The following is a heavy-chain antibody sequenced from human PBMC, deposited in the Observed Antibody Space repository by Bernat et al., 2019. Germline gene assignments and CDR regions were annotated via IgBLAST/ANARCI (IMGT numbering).Heavy chain of an antibody. CDR2: IIVHNGNT. Sequence: QVQLVQSGAEVKKPGASVKVSCKASGYTFTTYGISWVRQSPGQGLEWMGWIIVHNGNTNYAQNFQGRVTMTTYTSTSTVYMELRSRRSDDTAVYYCARDRSSSDYWGQGTLVTVSS. CDR3: ARDRSSSDY. CDR1: GYTFTTYG. V-gene: IGHV1-18*01. J-gene: IGHJ4*02.